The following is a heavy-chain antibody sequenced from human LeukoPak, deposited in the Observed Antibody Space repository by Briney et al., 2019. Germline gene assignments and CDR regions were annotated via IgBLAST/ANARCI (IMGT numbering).Heavy chain of an antibody. CDR3: AKEDSYGRHY. D-gene: IGHD5-18*01. CDR2: ISWNSGSI. V-gene: IGHV3-9*01. Sequence: GGSLRLSCAASGFTFSSYAMSWVRQAPGKGLEWVSGISWNSGSIGYADSVKGRFTISRDNAKNSLYLQMNSLRAEDTALYYCAKEDSYGRHYWGQGTLVTVSS. CDR1: GFTFSSYA. J-gene: IGHJ4*02.